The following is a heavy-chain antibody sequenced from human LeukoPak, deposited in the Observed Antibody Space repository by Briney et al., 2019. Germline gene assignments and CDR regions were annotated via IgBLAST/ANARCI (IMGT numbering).Heavy chain of an antibody. CDR3: ASPKWELRGFDP. D-gene: IGHD1-26*01. J-gene: IGHJ5*02. Sequence: PSETLSLTCTVSGGSISSYYWSWIRQPPGKGLEWIGYIYYSGSTNYNPSLKSRVIISVDTSKNQFSLKLSSVTAADTAVYYCASPKWELRGFDPWGQGTLVTVSS. CDR1: GGSISSYY. V-gene: IGHV4-59*08. CDR2: IYYSGST.